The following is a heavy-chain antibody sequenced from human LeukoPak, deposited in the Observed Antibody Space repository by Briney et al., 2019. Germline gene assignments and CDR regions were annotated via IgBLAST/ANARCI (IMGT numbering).Heavy chain of an antibody. D-gene: IGHD6-19*01. J-gene: IGHJ5*02. CDR1: GGSFSGYY. Sequence: SETLSLTCAVYGGSFSGYYWSWIRQPPGKGLEWIGEINHSGSTNYNPSLKSRVTISVDTSKNQFSLKLSSVTAADTAVYYCARSGIIAVAQWGFDPWGQGTLVTVSS. V-gene: IGHV4-34*01. CDR2: INHSGST. CDR3: ARSGIIAVAQWGFDP.